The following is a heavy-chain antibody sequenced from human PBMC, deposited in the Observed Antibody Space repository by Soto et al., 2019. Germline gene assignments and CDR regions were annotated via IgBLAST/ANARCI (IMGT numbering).Heavy chain of an antibody. V-gene: IGHV4-34*01. CDR3: ARGADATVTTLEPNAFDI. CDR2: INHSGST. J-gene: IGHJ3*02. CDR1: GGSFSGYY. Sequence: SETLSLTCAVYGGSFSGYYWSWIRQPPWKGLEWIGEINHSGSTNYNPSLKSRVTISVDTSKNQFSLKLSSVTAADTAVYYCARGADATVTTLEPNAFDIWGQGTMVTVS. D-gene: IGHD4-17*01.